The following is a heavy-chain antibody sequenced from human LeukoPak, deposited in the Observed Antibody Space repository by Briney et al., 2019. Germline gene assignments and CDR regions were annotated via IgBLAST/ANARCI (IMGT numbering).Heavy chain of an antibody. V-gene: IGHV4-39*01. Sequence: SETLSLTCTVSGGSISSSSYYWGWIRQPPGKGLEWIGSIYYSGSTYYNPSLKSRVTISVDTSKNQFSLKLSSVTAADTAVYYCASKQWLVNGFGYWGQGTLVTVSS. CDR3: ASKQWLVNGFGY. D-gene: IGHD6-19*01. CDR2: IYYSGST. J-gene: IGHJ4*02. CDR1: GGSISSSSYY.